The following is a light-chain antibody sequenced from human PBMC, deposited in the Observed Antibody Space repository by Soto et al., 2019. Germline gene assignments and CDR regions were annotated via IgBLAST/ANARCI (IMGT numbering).Light chain of an antibody. CDR2: LGS. CDR1: QRLLHSNGNNF. CDR3: MQALQTPYT. J-gene: IGKJ2*01. Sequence: EIVMTQSPPSLTVTPGEPASISCRSSQRLLHSNGNNFLDWYLQKPGQSPQLLIYLGSNRASGVPDRVGGSGAGTDFTLKISRVEAEDVGVYYCMQALQTPYTFGQGTKLEIK. V-gene: IGKV2-28*01.